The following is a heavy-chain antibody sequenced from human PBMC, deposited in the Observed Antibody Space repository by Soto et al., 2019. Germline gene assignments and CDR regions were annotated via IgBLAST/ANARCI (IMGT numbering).Heavy chain of an antibody. Sequence: SVKVSCKASGGTFSSYAISWVRQAPGQGLEGMVGTIPIFGTANYAQKFQGRVTITADESTSTAYMELSSLRSEDTAVYYCAFSLLASIAVPGTLRSYYYYGMNVWGQGTTVTVSS. J-gene: IGHJ6*02. D-gene: IGHD6-19*01. CDR3: AFSLLASIAVPGTLRSYYYYGMNV. CDR2: TIPIFGTA. CDR1: GGTFSSYA. V-gene: IGHV1-69*13.